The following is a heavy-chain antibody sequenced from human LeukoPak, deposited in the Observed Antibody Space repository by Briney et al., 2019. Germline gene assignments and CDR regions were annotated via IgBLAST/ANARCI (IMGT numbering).Heavy chain of an antibody. CDR1: GFTFSSYA. V-gene: IGHV3-23*01. J-gene: IGHJ4*02. D-gene: IGHD2-15*01. CDR3: ARQLGYCSDGTCYSDY. Sequence: SGGSLKLSCAVSGFTFSSYAMSWVRQAPGKGLELVSAISNGGGSTYYADSVKGRFTISRDNSKNTLYLQMSSLRAEDTAVYYCARQLGYCSDGTCYSDYWGQGTLVTVSS. CDR2: ISNGGGST.